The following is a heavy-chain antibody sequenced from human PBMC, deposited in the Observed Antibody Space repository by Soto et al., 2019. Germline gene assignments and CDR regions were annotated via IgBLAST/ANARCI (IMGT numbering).Heavy chain of an antibody. Sequence: QVQLQESGPGLVKPSETLSLTCTVSGGSISSYYWSWIRQPPGKGLEWIVYIYYSGSTNYNPSLTSRVTISVDTSKNQCSLKLSSVTAADTAVYYCARVLFGSNCWFDPWGQGTLVTVSS. J-gene: IGHJ5*02. D-gene: IGHD3-16*01. CDR3: ARVLFGSNCWFDP. CDR2: IYYSGST. V-gene: IGHV4-59*01. CDR1: GGSISSYY.